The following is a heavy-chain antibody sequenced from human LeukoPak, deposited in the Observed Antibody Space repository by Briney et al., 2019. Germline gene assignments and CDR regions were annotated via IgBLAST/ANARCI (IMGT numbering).Heavy chain of an antibody. CDR3: ARDQHYYDSSGAHSLDY. D-gene: IGHD3-22*01. CDR2: ISVYNGNT. CDR1: GYTFTSYG. Sequence: VASVKVSCKASGYTFTSYGISWVRQAPGQGLEWMGWISVYNGNTNYAQKLQGRVTMTTDTSTSTAYMELRSLRSDDTAVYYCARDQHYYDSSGAHSLDYWGQGTLVTVSS. J-gene: IGHJ4*02. V-gene: IGHV1-18*01.